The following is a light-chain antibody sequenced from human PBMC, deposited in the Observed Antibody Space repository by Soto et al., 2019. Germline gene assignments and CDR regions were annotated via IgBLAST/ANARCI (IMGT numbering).Light chain of an antibody. J-gene: IGLJ2*01. Sequence: QSALTQPASVSGSPGQSITISCTGTSSDAGAYGYVSWYQQHPGKAPKLMIYEVSYRPSGVSNRFSGSKSGNAASLTISGLQAEDEADYYCSSYTTSSTVVFGGGTKVTVL. CDR1: SSDAGAYGY. CDR2: EVS. V-gene: IGLV2-14*01. CDR3: SSYTTSSTVV.